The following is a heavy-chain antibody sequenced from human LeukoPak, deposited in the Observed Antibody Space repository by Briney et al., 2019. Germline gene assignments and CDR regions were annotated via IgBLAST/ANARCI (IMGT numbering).Heavy chain of an antibody. D-gene: IGHD3-3*01. CDR3: ARDGYDFWSCSIYSYCYMDV. Sequence: GRTLRLSCAASGVTFSKYSMNWVRQAPGKGLEWVSYISSNGSSVQYADSVRGRFTFPRDNAKNSLYLQMNSLRAEDTAVYYGARDGYDFWSCSIYSYCYMDVWGKGTTVTVSS. CDR1: GVTFSKYS. J-gene: IGHJ6*03. V-gene: IGHV3-48*01. CDR2: ISSNGSSV.